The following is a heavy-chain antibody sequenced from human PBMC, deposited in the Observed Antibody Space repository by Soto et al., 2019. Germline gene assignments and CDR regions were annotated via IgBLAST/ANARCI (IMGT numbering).Heavy chain of an antibody. J-gene: IGHJ6*02. CDR2: IWYDGSNK. CDR3: ARDVVAYPYYYGMDV. CDR1: GFTFSSYG. D-gene: IGHD6-6*01. Sequence: QVQLVESGGGVVQPGRSLRLSCAASGFTFSSYGMHWVRQAPGKGLQWVAVIWYDGSNKYYADSVKGRFTISRDNSKNTLYLQLNSLRAEDTAVYYCARDVVAYPYYYGMDVSGQGTTVTVSS. V-gene: IGHV3-33*01.